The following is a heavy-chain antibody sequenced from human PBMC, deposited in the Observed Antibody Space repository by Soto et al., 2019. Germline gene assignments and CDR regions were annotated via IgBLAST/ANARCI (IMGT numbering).Heavy chain of an antibody. CDR1: GFTFSAYS. CDR3: ARDNGMAGSFDP. CDR2: ITGSSATI. D-gene: IGHD6-19*01. Sequence: EMQLVESGGGLVQPGESLRLSCAASGFTFSAYSMNWVRQAPGKGLEWVSYITGSSATIFYADSVKGRFTISRDNAKNTLYLQMNSLRDEDTAVYYGARDNGMAGSFDPWGQGTLVTVSS. V-gene: IGHV3-48*02. J-gene: IGHJ5*02.